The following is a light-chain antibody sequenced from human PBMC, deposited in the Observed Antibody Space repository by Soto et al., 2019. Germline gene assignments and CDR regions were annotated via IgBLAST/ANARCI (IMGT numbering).Light chain of an antibody. J-gene: IGKJ1*01. CDR2: DAS. V-gene: IGKV3D-20*02. Sequence: VLTQSPGSLSLSPGERATLSFRASQSVSSRYLAWYQQKPGQAPRLLIYDASNRATGIPARFSGSGSGTDFTLTISILETDDFAVYYCQPRSNWHTFAHGTKVDIK. CDR3: QPRSNWHT. CDR1: QSVSSRY.